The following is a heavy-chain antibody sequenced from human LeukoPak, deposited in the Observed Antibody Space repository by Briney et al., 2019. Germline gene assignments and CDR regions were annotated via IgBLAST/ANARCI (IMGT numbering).Heavy chain of an antibody. CDR3: ATTASSSWNDAFDI. CDR1: GYTFTSYW. V-gene: IGHV5-51*01. CDR2: IYPGDSDT. J-gene: IGHJ3*02. Sequence: GESLKISCKGSGYTFTSYWIGWVRQMPGKGLEWMGIIYPGDSDTRYSPSFQGQVTISVDKSISTAYLQWSSLKASDTAMYYCATTASSSWNDAFDIWGQGTMVTVSS. D-gene: IGHD6-13*01.